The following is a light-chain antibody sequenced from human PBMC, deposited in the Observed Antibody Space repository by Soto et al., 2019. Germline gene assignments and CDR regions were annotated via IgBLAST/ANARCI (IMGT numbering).Light chain of an antibody. CDR1: QSIGNN. CDR3: QQYNNRPPFT. CDR2: GAS. Sequence: EIVMTQSPATLSVSPGERATLSCRASQSIGNNLAWYQQKPGQDPRLLIYGASTRATGLPARFSGRGSGTEFTLTISSLQSEDFAVYYCQQYNNRPPFTFGGWTKVEIK. V-gene: IGKV3-15*01. J-gene: IGKJ4*01.